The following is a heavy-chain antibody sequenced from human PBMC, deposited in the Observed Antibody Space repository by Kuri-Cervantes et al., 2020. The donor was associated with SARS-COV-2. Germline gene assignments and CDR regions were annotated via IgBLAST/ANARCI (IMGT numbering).Heavy chain of an antibody. CDR2: INPDTGYT. V-gene: IGHV1-2*06. D-gene: IGHD3-3*01. J-gene: IGHJ4*02. CDR3: ARASNDFWSGNYFDY. Sequence: ASVKVSCKASGYTFTDYYLHWVRQAPGQGLEWVGRINPDTGYTNYAQKFQGRVTMTRDTSISTAYMEMSRLRSDDTAVYYCARASNDFWSGNYFDYWGQGPLVTVSS. CDR1: GYTFTDYY.